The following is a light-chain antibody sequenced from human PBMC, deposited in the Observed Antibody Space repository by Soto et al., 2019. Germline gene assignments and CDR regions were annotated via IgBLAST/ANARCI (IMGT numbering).Light chain of an antibody. CDR3: CSYAGSSTFYVV. CDR1: SSDVGSYNL. J-gene: IGLJ2*01. V-gene: IGLV2-23*03. Sequence: QSALTQPASVSGSPGQSITMSCTGTSSDVGSYNLVSWYQQHPGKAPKLMIYEGSKRPSGVSNRFSGSKSGNTASLTISGLQAEDEADYYCCSYAGSSTFYVVFGGGTKLTVL. CDR2: EGS.